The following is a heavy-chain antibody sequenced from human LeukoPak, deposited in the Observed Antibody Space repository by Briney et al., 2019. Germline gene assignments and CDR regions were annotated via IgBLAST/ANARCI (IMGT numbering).Heavy chain of an antibody. D-gene: IGHD5-12*01. CDR1: GGSISSYY. J-gene: IGHJ4*02. CDR3: ATEIVATNSFDY. CDR2: IYYSGST. V-gene: IGHV4-59*12. Sequence: PSETLSPTCTVSGGSISSYYWSWIRQPPGKGLEWIGYIYYSGSTNYNPSLKSRVTISVDTSKNQFSLKLSSVTAADTAMYYCATEIVATNSFDYWGQGTLVTVSS.